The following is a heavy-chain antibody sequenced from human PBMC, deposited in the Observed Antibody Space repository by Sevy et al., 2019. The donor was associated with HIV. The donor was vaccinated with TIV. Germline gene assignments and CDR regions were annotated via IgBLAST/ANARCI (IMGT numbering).Heavy chain of an antibody. J-gene: IGHJ4*02. V-gene: IGHV3-21*06. CDR2: ITSDATYI. Sequence: GGSLRLSCAASGFTFSRYTMHWVRQAPGKGLEWVSSITSDATYISYADSLRGRFANSRDNAKNSLLLQMSSLRAEDTAVYFCARDIATYSAGSYIRYFDYWGQVTLVTVSS. D-gene: IGHD5-18*01. CDR1: GFTFSRYT. CDR3: ARDIATYSAGSYIRYFDY.